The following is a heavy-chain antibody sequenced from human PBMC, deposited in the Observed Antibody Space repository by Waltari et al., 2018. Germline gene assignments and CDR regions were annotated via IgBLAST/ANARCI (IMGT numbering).Heavy chain of an antibody. CDR2: INHSGST. V-gene: IGHV4-34*01. J-gene: IGHJ6*03. CDR3: ARLGFCSGGSCYSFSGYMDV. CDR1: GGSFSGYY. D-gene: IGHD2-15*01. Sequence: VQLQQRGAGLLKPSEPLSLTCAVYGGSFSGYYWSWIRQPPGKGLEWIGEINHSGSTNYNPSLKSRVTISVDTSKDQFSLKLSSVTAADTAVYYCARLGFCSGGSCYSFSGYMDVWGKGTTVTVSS.